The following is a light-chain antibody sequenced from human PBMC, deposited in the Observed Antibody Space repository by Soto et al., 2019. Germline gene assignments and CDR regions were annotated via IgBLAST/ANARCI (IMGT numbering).Light chain of an antibody. CDR3: QQYNKWPPRFT. CDR1: QSVSSD. Sequence: EIVMTQSPATLSVSPGERATLSCRASQSVSSDLAWYQQRPGQAPSLLIYGSSTRATGLPARFSGSGSGTGFTLTISSLQSEDVAVYYCQQYNKWPPRFTFGPGTKVEIK. V-gene: IGKV3-15*01. J-gene: IGKJ3*01. CDR2: GSS.